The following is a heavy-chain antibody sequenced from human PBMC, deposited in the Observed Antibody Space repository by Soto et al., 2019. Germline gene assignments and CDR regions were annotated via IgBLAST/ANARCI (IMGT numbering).Heavy chain of an antibody. CDR1: GFTFSSYA. D-gene: IGHD6-13*01. J-gene: IGHJ4*02. CDR3: AKDKEQQPYAPTDY. CDR2: ISGSGGST. V-gene: IGHV3-23*01. Sequence: EVQLLESGGGLVQPGGSLRLSCAASGFTFSSYAMSWVRQAPGKGLEWVSAISGSGGSTYYADSVKGRFTISRDNSKNTRYLQMNSLRAEDTAVYYCAKDKEQQPYAPTDYWGQGTLVTVSS.